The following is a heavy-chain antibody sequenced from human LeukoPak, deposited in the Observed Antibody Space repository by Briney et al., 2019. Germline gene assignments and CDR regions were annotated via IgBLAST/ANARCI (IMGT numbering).Heavy chain of an antibody. CDR1: GGSISSSSYY. D-gene: IGHD6-19*01. CDR2: IYYSGST. J-gene: IGHJ4*02. CDR3: ASGMGPSGWNDY. Sequence: SETLSLTCTVSGGSISSSSYYWGWIRQPPGKGLEWIGSIYYSGSTYYNPSLKSRVTISVDTSKNQFSLKLSSVTAADTAVYYCASGMGPSGWNDYWGQGTLVTVSS. V-gene: IGHV4-39*01.